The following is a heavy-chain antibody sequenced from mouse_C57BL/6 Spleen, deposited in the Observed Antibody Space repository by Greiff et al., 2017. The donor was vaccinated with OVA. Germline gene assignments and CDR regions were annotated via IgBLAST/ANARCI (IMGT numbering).Heavy chain of an antibody. V-gene: IGHV1-9*01. CDR2: ILPGSGST. CDR3: ARGGGYYGSSSWYFDV. Sequence: VQGVESGAELMKPGASVKLSCKATGYTFTGYWIEWVKQRPGHGLEWIGEILPGSGSTNYNEKFKGKATFTADTSSNTAYMQLSSLTTEDSAIYYCARGGGYYGSSSWYFDVWGTGTTVTVSS. CDR1: GYTFTGYW. J-gene: IGHJ1*03. D-gene: IGHD1-1*01.